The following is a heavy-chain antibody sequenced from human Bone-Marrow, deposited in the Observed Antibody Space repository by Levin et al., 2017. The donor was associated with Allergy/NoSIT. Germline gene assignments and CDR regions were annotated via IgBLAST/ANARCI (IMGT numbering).Heavy chain of an antibody. CDR1: GYTLTELS. Sequence: GESLKISCKVSGYTLTELSMHWVRQAPGKGLEWMGGFDPEDGETIYAQKFQGRVTMTEDTSTDTAYMELSSLRSEDTAVYYCATASGVTVVTPVYYYGMDVWGQGTTVTVSS. V-gene: IGHV1-24*01. CDR2: FDPEDGET. J-gene: IGHJ6*02. CDR3: ATASGVTVVTPVYYYGMDV. D-gene: IGHD4-23*01.